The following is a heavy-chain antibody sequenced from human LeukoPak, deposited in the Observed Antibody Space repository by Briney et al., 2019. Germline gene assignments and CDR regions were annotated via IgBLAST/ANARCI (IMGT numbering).Heavy chain of an antibody. J-gene: IGHJ4*02. CDR2: IYYNGNT. Sequence: SETLSLTCTVSGGSISSSSYYWGWIRQPPGKGLEWIGSIYYNGNTYYNPSLKSRVTISVDTSKNQFSLKLTSVTAADTAVYYCARDRLGPIDYWGQGTLVTVSS. D-gene: IGHD4-11*01. CDR3: ARDRLGPIDY. V-gene: IGHV4-39*07. CDR1: GGSISSSSYY.